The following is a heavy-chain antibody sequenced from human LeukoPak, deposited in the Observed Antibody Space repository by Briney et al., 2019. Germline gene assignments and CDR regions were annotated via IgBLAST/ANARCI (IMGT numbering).Heavy chain of an antibody. Sequence: ASVKVSCKASGYTFTGYYMHWVRQAPGQGLEWMGWINPNSGGTNYAQKFQGRVTMTRGTSISTAYMELRGLRSDDTAVYYCARGSALSGEELRANDYWGQGTLVSVSS. V-gene: IGHV1-2*02. D-gene: IGHD1-7*01. CDR1: GYTFTGYY. J-gene: IGHJ4*02. CDR3: ARGSALSGEELRANDY. CDR2: INPNSGGT.